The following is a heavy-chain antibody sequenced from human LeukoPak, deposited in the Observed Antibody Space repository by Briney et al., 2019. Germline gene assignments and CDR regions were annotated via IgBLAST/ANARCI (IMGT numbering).Heavy chain of an antibody. CDR2: IRGDGRAT. Sequence: GGSMKLSCAASGFIFTDYWTHWVRQAPGKELVWVARIRGDGRATTYADSVKGRFTISRDNAMNTVFLQMKSLRADDTGTYYCAIFYSPEDHDRAWSEAHWAKGVLVTVS. V-gene: IGHV3-74*03. CDR3: AIFYSPEDHDRAWSEAH. J-gene: IGHJ4*02. CDR1: GFIFTDYW. D-gene: IGHD3-3*02.